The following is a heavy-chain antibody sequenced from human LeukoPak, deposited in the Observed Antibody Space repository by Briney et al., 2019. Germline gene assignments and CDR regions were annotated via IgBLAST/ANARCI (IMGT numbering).Heavy chain of an antibody. Sequence: ASVKVSCKASGYTFTGYYMHWVRQAPGQGLEWMGWISAYNGNTNYAQKLQGRVTMTTDTSTSTAYMELRSLRSDDTAVYYCARARVDTAMVTFDYWGQGTLVTVSS. J-gene: IGHJ4*02. CDR3: ARARVDTAMVTFDY. D-gene: IGHD5-18*01. CDR1: GYTFTGYY. CDR2: ISAYNGNT. V-gene: IGHV1-18*04.